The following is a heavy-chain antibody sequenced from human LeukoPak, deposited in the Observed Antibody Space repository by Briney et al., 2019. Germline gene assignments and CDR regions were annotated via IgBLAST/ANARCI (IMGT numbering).Heavy chain of an antibody. Sequence: GASVKVSCKASGYTFTSYGISWVRQAPGQGLEWMGWISAYNGNTNYAQKLQGRVTMTTDTFTSTAYMELRSLRSDDTAVYYCARGDDYYDSSVAFDYWGQGTLVTVSS. CDR1: GYTFTSYG. J-gene: IGHJ4*02. D-gene: IGHD3-22*01. CDR2: ISAYNGNT. CDR3: ARGDDYYDSSVAFDY. V-gene: IGHV1-18*01.